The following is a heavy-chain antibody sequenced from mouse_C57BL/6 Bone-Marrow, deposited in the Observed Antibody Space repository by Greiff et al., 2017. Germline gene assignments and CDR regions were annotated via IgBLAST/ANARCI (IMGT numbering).Heavy chain of an antibody. J-gene: IGHJ4*01. V-gene: IGHV1-64*01. Sequence: QVQLQQPGAELVKPGASVKLSCKASGYTFTSYWMHWVKQRPGQGLEWIGMIHPNSGSTNYNEKFKSKATLTVDKSSSTAYMQLSSLTSEDSAVYYCARRGYYSKRAMDYGGQGTSVTVSS. CDR2: IHPNSGST. CDR3: ARRGYYSKRAMDY. CDR1: GYTFTSYW. D-gene: IGHD2-5*01.